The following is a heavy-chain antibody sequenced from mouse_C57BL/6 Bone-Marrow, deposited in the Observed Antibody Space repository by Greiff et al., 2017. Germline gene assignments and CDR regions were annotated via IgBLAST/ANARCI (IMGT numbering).Heavy chain of an antibody. CDR2: IYPGDGDT. Sequence: VKLMESGPELVKPGASVKISCKASGYAFSSSWMNWVKQRPGKGLEWIGRIYPGDGDTNYNGKFKSKAILTVDTSSNTAYMQLSSLTSEDSAFFYCARSGPLGRSFDYWGQGTTLTVSS. CDR3: ARSGPLGRSFDY. J-gene: IGHJ2*01. CDR1: GYAFSSSW. D-gene: IGHD4-1*01. V-gene: IGHV1-82*01.